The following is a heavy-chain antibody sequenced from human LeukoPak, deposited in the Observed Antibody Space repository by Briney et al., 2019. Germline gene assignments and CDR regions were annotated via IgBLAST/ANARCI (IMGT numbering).Heavy chain of an antibody. V-gene: IGHV4-34*01. Sequence: SETLSLTCAVYGGSFSGCCWSWIRKPPGKGLEWIGEINHSGSTNYNPSLKSRVTISVDTSKNQFSLKLSSVTAADTAVYYCARGGVVPAATDFDYWGQGTLVTVSS. D-gene: IGHD2-2*01. CDR1: GGSFSGCC. CDR3: ARGGVVPAATDFDY. CDR2: INHSGST. J-gene: IGHJ4*02.